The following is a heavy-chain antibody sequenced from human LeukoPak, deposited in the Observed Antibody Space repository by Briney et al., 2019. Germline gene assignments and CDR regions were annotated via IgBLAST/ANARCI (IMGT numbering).Heavy chain of an antibody. V-gene: IGHV3-48*02. Sequence: PGGSLRLSCAASGFTFSHYSMNWVRQAPGKGLEWISYISSSSRTICYVDSVKGRFTISRDNANKSLYLQMNSLRDEDTAVYYCARGPPHLSDYWGQGTLVTVSS. D-gene: IGHD1-14*01. J-gene: IGHJ4*02. CDR3: ARGPPHLSDY. CDR2: ISSSSRTI. CDR1: GFTFSHYS.